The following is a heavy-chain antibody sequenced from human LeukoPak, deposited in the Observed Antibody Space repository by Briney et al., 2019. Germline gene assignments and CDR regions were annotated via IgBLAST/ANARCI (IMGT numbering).Heavy chain of an antibody. CDR2: INPNSGGT. Sequence: ASVKVSCKASGYTFTGYYMHWVRQAPGQGLEWMGWINPNSGGTNYAQKFQGRVTMTRDTSISTAYMELSRLRSDDTAVYYCARYSGSYQGSFDYWGQGTLGTVSS. CDR3: ARYSGSYQGSFDY. D-gene: IGHD1-26*01. V-gene: IGHV1-2*02. CDR1: GYTFTGYY. J-gene: IGHJ4*02.